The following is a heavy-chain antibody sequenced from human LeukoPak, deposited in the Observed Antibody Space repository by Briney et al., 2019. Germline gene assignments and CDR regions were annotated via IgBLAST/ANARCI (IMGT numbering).Heavy chain of an antibody. V-gene: IGHV1-18*01. CDR2: ISAYNGNT. CDR1: GYTFTSYG. CDR3: ARDLYRYYYGSGSQYYYYMDV. D-gene: IGHD3-10*01. Sequence: GDSVKVSCKASGYTFTSYGISWVRQAPGQGLEWMGWISAYNGNTNYAQKLQGRVTMTTDTSTSTAYMELRSLRSDDTAVYYCARDLYRYYYGSGSQYYYYMDVWGKGTTVTISS. J-gene: IGHJ6*03.